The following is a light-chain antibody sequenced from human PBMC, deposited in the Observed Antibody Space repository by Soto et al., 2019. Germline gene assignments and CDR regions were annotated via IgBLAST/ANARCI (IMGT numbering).Light chain of an antibody. CDR3: ISYTGDSSPYV. V-gene: IGLV2-14*01. J-gene: IGLJ1*01. Sequence: QSVLTQPASVSGSPGQSITISCTGTSSDVGTYNYVSWYQHHPGKAPKLMIYEVSNRPSGVSNRFSGSKSGNTASLTISGLQAEDEAHYYCISYTGDSSPYVFGTGTKVTAL. CDR1: SSDVGTYNY. CDR2: EVS.